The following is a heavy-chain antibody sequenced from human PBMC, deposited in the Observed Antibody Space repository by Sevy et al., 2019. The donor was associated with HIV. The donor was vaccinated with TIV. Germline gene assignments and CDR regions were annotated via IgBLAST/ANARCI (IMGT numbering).Heavy chain of an antibody. CDR3: ARVPITMIVVVITNPVDY. J-gene: IGHJ4*02. V-gene: IGHV3-48*02. Sequence: GGSLRLSCAASGFTFSSYSMNWVRQAPGKGLEWVSYISSSSSTIYYADSVKGRFTISRDNAKNSLYLQMNSLRDEDTAVYYCARVPITMIVVVITNPVDYWGQGTLVTVSS. D-gene: IGHD3-22*01. CDR1: GFTFSSYS. CDR2: ISSSSSTI.